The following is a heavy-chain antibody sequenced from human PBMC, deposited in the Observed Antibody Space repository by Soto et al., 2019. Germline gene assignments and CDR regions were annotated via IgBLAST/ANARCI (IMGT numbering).Heavy chain of an antibody. CDR1: GFTFSSYW. J-gene: IGHJ3*02. V-gene: IGHV3-7*01. CDR3: ASLATMVRGVIILVPDAFDI. Sequence: GGSLRLSCAASGFTFSSYWMSWVRQAPGQGLEWVANIKQDGSEKYYVDSVKGRFTISRDNAKNSLYLQMNSLRAEDTAVYYCASLATMVRGVIILVPDAFDIWGQGTMVTVSS. D-gene: IGHD3-10*01. CDR2: IKQDGSEK.